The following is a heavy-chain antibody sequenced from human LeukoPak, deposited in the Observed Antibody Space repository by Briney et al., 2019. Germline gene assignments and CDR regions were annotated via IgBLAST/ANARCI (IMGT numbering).Heavy chain of an antibody. CDR1: GFTFSSYG. CDR3: ARAEEKSIAAADTVGY. V-gene: IGHV3-33*01. CDR2: IWYDGSNK. D-gene: IGHD6-13*01. Sequence: GRSLRLSCAASGFTFSSYGMHWVRQAPGKGLEWVAVIWYDGSNKYYADSAKGRFTISRDNSKNTLYLQMNSLRAEDTAVYYCARAEEKSIAAADTVGYWGQGTLVTVSS. J-gene: IGHJ4*02.